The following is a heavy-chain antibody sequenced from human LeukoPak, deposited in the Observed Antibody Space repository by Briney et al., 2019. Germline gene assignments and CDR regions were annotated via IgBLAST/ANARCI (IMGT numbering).Heavy chain of an antibody. Sequence: PSETLSLTCAVYGGSFSGYYWSWIRQPPGKGLEWIGEINHSGSTNYNPSLKSRVTISVDTSKNQFSLKLSSVTAADTAVYYCARADGGPSGYGRYFDYWGQGTLVTVSS. D-gene: IGHD5-12*01. V-gene: IGHV4-34*01. CDR3: ARADGGPSGYGRYFDY. CDR2: INHSGST. J-gene: IGHJ4*02. CDR1: GGSFSGYY.